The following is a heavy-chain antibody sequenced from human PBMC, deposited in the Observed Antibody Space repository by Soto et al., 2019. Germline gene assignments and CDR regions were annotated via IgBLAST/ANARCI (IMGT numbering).Heavy chain of an antibody. CDR2: ISYDGSNK. D-gene: IGHD3-3*01. V-gene: IGHV3-30-3*01. Sequence: QVQLVESGGGVVQPGRSLRLSCAASGFAFSSYAMHWVRQAPGKGLEWVAVISYDGSNKYYADSVKGRFTISRDNSKNTLYLQMNSLRAEDTAVYYCARDHYDFWSGYNDYYGMDVWGQGTTVTVSS. J-gene: IGHJ6*02. CDR1: GFAFSSYA. CDR3: ARDHYDFWSGYNDYYGMDV.